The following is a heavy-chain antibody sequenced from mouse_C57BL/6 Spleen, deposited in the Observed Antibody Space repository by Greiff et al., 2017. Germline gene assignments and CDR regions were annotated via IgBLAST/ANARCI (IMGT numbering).Heavy chain of an antibody. D-gene: IGHD1-1*01. CDR3: ARGGDGSSYSYWYFDV. J-gene: IGHJ1*03. Sequence: VQLKQSEGGLVQPGSSMKLSCTASGFTFSDYYMAWVRQVPEKGLEWVANINYDGSSTYYLDSLKSRFIISRDNAKNILYLQMSSLKSEDTATYYCARGGDGSSYSYWYFDVWGTGTTVTVSS. CDR1: GFTFSDYY. V-gene: IGHV5-16*01. CDR2: INYDGSST.